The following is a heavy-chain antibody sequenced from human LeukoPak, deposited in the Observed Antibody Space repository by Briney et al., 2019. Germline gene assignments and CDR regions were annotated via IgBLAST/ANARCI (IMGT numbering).Heavy chain of an antibody. Sequence: GGSLRLSCAASGFTFSNSQAPGKGLEWVAVISFDGSNKYYADSVKGRFTISRDNSKNTLYLQMNSLRAEDTAVFYCAKPDGDYVGQLDAFDIWGQGTMVTVSS. D-gene: IGHD4-17*01. CDR1: GFTFSNS. V-gene: IGHV3-30*18. CDR2: ISFDGSNK. J-gene: IGHJ3*02. CDR3: AKPDGDYVGQLDAFDI.